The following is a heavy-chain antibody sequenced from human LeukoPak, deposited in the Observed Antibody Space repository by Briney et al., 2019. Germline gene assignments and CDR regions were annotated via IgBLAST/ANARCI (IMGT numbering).Heavy chain of an antibody. CDR3: ARQSTIAAARIDP. V-gene: IGHV4-4*02. J-gene: IGHJ5*02. D-gene: IGHD6-25*01. CDR1: GGSISSNNW. Sequence: PSETLSLTCAVSGGSISSNNWWGWVRQPPGKGLEWIGEIYHSGSPNYNPSLKSRVTISVDKSRNHFSLKLNSVTAADTAVYYCARQSTIAAARIDPWGQGTLVTVSS. CDR2: IYHSGSP.